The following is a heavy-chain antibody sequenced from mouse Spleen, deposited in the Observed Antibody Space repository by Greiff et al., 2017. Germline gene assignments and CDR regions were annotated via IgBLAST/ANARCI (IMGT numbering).Heavy chain of an antibody. V-gene: IGHV1-52*01. J-gene: IGHJ2*01. D-gene: IGHD2-2*01. CDR1: GYTFTSYW. CDR2: IDPSDSET. CDR3: AYYGYDGAFDY. Sequence: QVQLQQPGAELVRPGSSVKLSCKASGYTFTSYWMHWVKQRPIQGLEWIGNIDPSDSETHYNQKFKDKATLTVDKSSSTAYMQLSSLTSEDSAVYYCAYYGYDGAFDYWGQGTTLTVSS.